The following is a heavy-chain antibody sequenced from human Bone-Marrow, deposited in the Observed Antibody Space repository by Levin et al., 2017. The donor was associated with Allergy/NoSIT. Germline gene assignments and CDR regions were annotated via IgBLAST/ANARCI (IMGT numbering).Heavy chain of an antibody. CDR3: AGYDTSAYHSPFDY. CDR2: ITSSGDST. D-gene: IGHD3-22*01. CDR1: GFTFRHYT. J-gene: IGHJ4*02. Sequence: SGGSLRLSCAASGFTFRHYTMNWVRQAPGKGLEWVSCITSSGDSTYYADSVKGRFTFSRDNSKNTLYLQMNSLRAEDTAVYYCAGYDTSAYHSPFDYWGQGTLVTVSS. V-gene: IGHV3-23*01.